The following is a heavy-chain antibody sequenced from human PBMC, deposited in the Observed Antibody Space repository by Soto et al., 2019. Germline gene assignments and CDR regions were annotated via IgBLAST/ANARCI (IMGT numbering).Heavy chain of an antibody. D-gene: IGHD2-2*01. J-gene: IGHJ5*02. CDR1: GYTFTNYG. CDR2: ISLYSDGT. V-gene: IGHV1-18*01. Sequence: QVQLVQSGGEVKRPGASVKVAYKTSGYTFTNYGITWVRQAPGQPLEWLGWISLYSDGTNYAQKFQGRVSMTTDTSTTTAYMELRRLRSDDTAVYYCARVVPGAEAWFGPWGQGTLVTVSS. CDR3: ARVVPGAEAWFGP.